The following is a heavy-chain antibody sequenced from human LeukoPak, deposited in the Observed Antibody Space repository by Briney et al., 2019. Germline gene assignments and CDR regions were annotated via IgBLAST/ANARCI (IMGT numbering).Heavy chain of an antibody. J-gene: IGHJ4*02. V-gene: IGHV3-23*01. CDR3: AKTTTGYSSGRFPGWPVDY. CDR2: IFGSGGST. D-gene: IGHD6-19*01. Sequence: GGSLRLSCAASGFTFSSYAMYWVRQAPGKGLEWVSGIFGSGGSTHYADSVKGRSTITRDNSKHTVYLQMNSLRAEDTAVYYCAKTTTGYSSGRFPGWPVDYWGQGTLVTVSS. CDR1: GFTFSSYA.